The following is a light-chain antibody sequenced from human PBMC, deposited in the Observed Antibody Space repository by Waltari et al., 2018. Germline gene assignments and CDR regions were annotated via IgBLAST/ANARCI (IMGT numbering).Light chain of an antibody. CDR3: SSRGSSDNHAVV. V-gene: IGLV3-19*01. CDR1: TLSRHF. Sequence: SSELTQDPSVSVALGQTVRITCPGVTLSRHFASCHQQKPGQAPILVISDKNSRPSGIPDRFSGSTSGETASLTITGTQAEDEAAYYCSSRGSSDNHAVVFGGGTNLTVL. J-gene: IGLJ2*01. CDR2: DKN.